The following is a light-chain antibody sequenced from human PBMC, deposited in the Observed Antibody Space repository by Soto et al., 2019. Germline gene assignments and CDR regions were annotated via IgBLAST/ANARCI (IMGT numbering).Light chain of an antibody. CDR3: SSYAGNNVLA. J-gene: IGLJ2*01. CDR2: EVN. Sequence: QSALTQPPSASGSPGQSVTIPCTGTSSDVGGYNYVSWYQQHPGKAPRLMIYEVNKRPSGVPYRFSGSKSGNTASLTVSGLQADDEAVYYCSSYAGNNVLAFGGGTKLTVL. CDR1: SSDVGGYNY. V-gene: IGLV2-8*01.